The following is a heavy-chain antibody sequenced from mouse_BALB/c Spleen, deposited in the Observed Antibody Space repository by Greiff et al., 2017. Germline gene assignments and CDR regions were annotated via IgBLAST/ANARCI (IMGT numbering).Heavy chain of an antibody. CDR3: ARGDRSPFAY. V-gene: IGHV2-9*02. D-gene: IGHD2-14*01. Sequence: VKLMESGPGLVAPSQSLSITCTVSGFSLTSYGVHWVRQPPGKGLEWLGVIWAGGSTNYNSALMSRLSISKDNSKSQVFLKMNSLQTDDTAMYYCARGDRSPFAYWGQGTLVTVSA. J-gene: IGHJ3*01. CDR1: GFSLTSYG. CDR2: IWAGGST.